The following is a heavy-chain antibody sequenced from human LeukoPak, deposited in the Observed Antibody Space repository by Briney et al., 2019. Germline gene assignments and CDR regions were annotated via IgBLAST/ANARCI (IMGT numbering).Heavy chain of an antibody. Sequence: GGSLRLSCAASGXTFSTSGVNWVRQAPGRGLEWVSYIAIGSSPVYYADSVKGRFTSSRDNAKNSLYLQMNSLRDEDTAVYYCARPAAAAAAFCDYWGQGTLVIVSS. D-gene: IGHD6-25*01. CDR1: GXTFSTSG. V-gene: IGHV3-48*02. CDR3: ARPAAAAAAFCDY. J-gene: IGHJ4*02. CDR2: IAIGSSPV.